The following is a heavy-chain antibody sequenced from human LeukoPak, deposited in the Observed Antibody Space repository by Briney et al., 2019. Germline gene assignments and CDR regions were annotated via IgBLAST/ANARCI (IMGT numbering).Heavy chain of an antibody. D-gene: IGHD6-13*01. CDR1: GGSLSRYS. CDR2: INHSGST. J-gene: IGHJ4*02. CDR3: ARVVGKYSSSWYY. Sequence: PSETLSLTCAVYGGSLSRYSWSWIRQPPGEGLEWIGEINHSGSTNYNPSLKGRVTISVDTSKNQFSLKLNSVTAADTAVYYCARVVGKYSSSWYYWGQGTLVIVSS. V-gene: IGHV4-34*01.